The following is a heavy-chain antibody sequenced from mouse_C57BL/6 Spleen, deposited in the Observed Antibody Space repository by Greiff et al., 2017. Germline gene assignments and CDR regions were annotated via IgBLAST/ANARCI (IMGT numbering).Heavy chain of an antibody. CDR1: GYTFTTYP. Sequence: VHLVESGAELVKPGASVKMSCKASGYTFTTYPIEWMKQNHGKSLEWIGNFHPYNDDTKYNEKFKGKATLTVEKSSSTVYLELSRLTSDDSAVYYCARRDDDGYYFDYWGQGTTLTVSS. CDR3: ARRDDDGYYFDY. CDR2: FHPYNDDT. V-gene: IGHV1-47*01. J-gene: IGHJ2*01. D-gene: IGHD2-4*01.